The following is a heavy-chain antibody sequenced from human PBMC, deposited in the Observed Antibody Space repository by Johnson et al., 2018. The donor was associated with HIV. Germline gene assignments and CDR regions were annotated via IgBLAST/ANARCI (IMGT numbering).Heavy chain of an antibody. Sequence: VQLVESGGGLVQPGRSLRLSCAASGFTFDDYAMHWVRQAPGKGLEWVSGISWNSGSIGYADSVKGRFTISRDNAKNSLYLQMNSLGAEDTAWYYCATVGGQLELSDSFDIWGQGTMVTVSS. CDR2: ISWNSGSI. J-gene: IGHJ3*02. CDR1: GFTFDDYA. D-gene: IGHD6-6*01. CDR3: ATVGGQLELSDSFDI. V-gene: IGHV3-9*01.